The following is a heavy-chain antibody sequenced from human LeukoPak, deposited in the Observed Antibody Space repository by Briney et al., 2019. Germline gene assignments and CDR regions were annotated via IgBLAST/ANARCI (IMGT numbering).Heavy chain of an antibody. Sequence: GASVKVSCKASGYTFTSYDINWVRQATGQGLEWMGWMNPNSGNTGYALKFQGRVTMTRNTSISTAYMELSSLRSEDTAVYYCARGLLLLGELSRGVSWGQGTLVTVSS. J-gene: IGHJ4*02. CDR3: ARGLLLLGELSRGVS. CDR1: GYTFTSYD. V-gene: IGHV1-8*01. D-gene: IGHD3-16*02. CDR2: MNPNSGNT.